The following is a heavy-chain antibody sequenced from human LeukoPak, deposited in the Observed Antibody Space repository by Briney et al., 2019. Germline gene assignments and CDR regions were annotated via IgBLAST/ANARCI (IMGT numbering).Heavy chain of an antibody. V-gene: IGHV3-20*04. CDR2: INWNGGST. J-gene: IGHJ4*02. Sequence: PGGSLRLSCAASGFTFDDYGMSWVRQAPGKGLEWVSGINWNGGSTVYADSVKGRFTISRDNAKNSLYLQMNSLRAEDTALYYCAREGDIVVVPAASFDYWGQGTLVTVSS. CDR3: AREGDIVVVPAASFDY. CDR1: GFTFDDYG. D-gene: IGHD2-2*01.